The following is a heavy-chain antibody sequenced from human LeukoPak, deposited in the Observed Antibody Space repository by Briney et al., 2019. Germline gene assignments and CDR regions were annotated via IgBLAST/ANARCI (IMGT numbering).Heavy chain of an antibody. V-gene: IGHV1-24*01. J-gene: IGHJ5*02. D-gene: IGHD2/OR15-2a*01. CDR3: ATLFS. Sequence: GASVKVSCKVSGYRLSEIPIHWVRQSAGKGLEWMGGFDPEEGEVIYAEKLQSRMTMTEDTLTDTSYMELINLKFDDTAVYYCATLFSWGQGTLVTVSS. CDR2: FDPEEGEV. CDR1: GYRLSEIP.